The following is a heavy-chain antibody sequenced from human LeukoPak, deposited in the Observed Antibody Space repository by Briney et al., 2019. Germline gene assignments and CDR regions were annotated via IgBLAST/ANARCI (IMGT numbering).Heavy chain of an antibody. CDR3: ARKPILVINSGFAI. CDR1: GYPFTSYN. D-gene: IGHD3-22*01. CDR2: INPTTGGS. J-gene: IGHJ3*02. V-gene: IGHV1-2*02. Sequence: ASVKVSCKASGYPFTSYNIHFIRQAPGQGLEWMGWINPTTGGSNYARNFQGRVPMTSDTSFTTAYMELRGPTSDDTAVYYCARKPILVINSGFAIWGQGTMVTVS.